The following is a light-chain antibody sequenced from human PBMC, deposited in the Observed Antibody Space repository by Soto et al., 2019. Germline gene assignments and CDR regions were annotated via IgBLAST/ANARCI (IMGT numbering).Light chain of an antibody. Sequence: QSVLTQPPSVSGAPGQRVTLSCTGSISNIGAGYGVHWYQQLPGTAPKLLIYGNSNRPSGVPDRFSGSKSGTSASLAITGLQAEDEADYYCQSYDSSLSGVVFGGGTKLTVL. CDR3: QSYDSSLSGVV. V-gene: IGLV1-40*01. CDR1: ISNIGAGYG. J-gene: IGLJ2*01. CDR2: GNS.